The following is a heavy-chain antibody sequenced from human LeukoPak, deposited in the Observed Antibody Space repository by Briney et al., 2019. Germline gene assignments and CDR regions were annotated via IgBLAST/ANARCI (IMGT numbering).Heavy chain of an antibody. D-gene: IGHD2-2*01. V-gene: IGHV1-18*04. CDR1: GYTFTGYY. CDR3: ARDSRGYYYYGMDV. Sequence: ASVKVSCKASGYTFTGYYMHWVRQAPGQGLEWMGWISAYNGNTNYAQKLQGRVTMTTDTSTSTAYMELRSLRSDDTAVYYCARDSRGYYYYGMDVWGQGTTVTVSS. J-gene: IGHJ6*02. CDR2: ISAYNGNT.